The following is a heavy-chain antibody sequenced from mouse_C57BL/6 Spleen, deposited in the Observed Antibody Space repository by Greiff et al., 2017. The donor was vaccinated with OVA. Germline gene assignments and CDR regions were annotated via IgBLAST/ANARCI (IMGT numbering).Heavy chain of an antibody. CDR3: ARWDLITTEVAKHY. CDR2: IYPGSGST. J-gene: IGHJ2*01. D-gene: IGHD1-1*01. Sequence: VQLQQPGAELVKPGASVKMSCKASGYTFTSYWITWVKQRPGQGLEWIGDIYPGSGSTTYNEKFKSKATLTVDTSSSTAYMQLSSLTSADSAVYYCARWDLITTEVAKHYWGRGTTLTVSS. V-gene: IGHV1-55*01. CDR1: GYTFTSYW.